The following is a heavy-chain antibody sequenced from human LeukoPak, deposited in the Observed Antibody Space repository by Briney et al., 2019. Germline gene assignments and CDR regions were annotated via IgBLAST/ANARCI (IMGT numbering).Heavy chain of an antibody. Sequence: ASVKVSCKASGGTFSSYAISWVRQAPGQGLEWMGGIISIFGTANYAQKFQGRVTITADESTSTAYMELSSLRSEDTAVYYCASCPWEPHPYGMDVWGQGTTVTVSS. CDR2: IISIFGTA. CDR3: ASCPWEPHPYGMDV. CDR1: GGTFSSYA. J-gene: IGHJ6*02. V-gene: IGHV1-69*13. D-gene: IGHD1-14*01.